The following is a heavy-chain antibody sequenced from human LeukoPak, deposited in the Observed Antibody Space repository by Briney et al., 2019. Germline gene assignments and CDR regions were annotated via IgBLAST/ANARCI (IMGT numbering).Heavy chain of an antibody. V-gene: IGHV4-59*01. CDR1: GGSISSYY. D-gene: IGHD3-3*02. J-gene: IGHJ4*02. Sequence: SETLSLSCTVSGGSISSYYWSWIRQPPGKGLEWIGYIYYSGSTNYNPSLKSRVTISVDTSKNQFSLKLTSVTAADTAVYYCARGILGRYYFDYWGQGTLVTVSS. CDR3: ARGILGRYYFDY. CDR2: IYYSGST.